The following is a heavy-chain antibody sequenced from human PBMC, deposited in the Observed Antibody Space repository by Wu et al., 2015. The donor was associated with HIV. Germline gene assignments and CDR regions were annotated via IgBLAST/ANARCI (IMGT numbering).Heavy chain of an antibody. CDR3: ARGAVADV. V-gene: IGHV1-18*01. CDR2: VSPYNGNT. CDR1: GYTFYSFG. Sequence: QVQLVQSGAEVKKPGSSVKISCKTFGYTFYSFGIGWVRQAPGQGPEWMGWVSPYNGNTRYGQKFQGRVTMTTETSSTTAYMELRSLRSDDTAVYYCARGAVADVWGKGTTVIVSS. J-gene: IGHJ6*04. D-gene: IGHD4-23*01.